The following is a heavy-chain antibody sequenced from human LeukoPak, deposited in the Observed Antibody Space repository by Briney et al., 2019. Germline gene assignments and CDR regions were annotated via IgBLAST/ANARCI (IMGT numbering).Heavy chain of an antibody. D-gene: IGHD2-15*01. J-gene: IGHJ4*02. CDR2: VKQDESEK. CDR1: GFTFSSYW. Sequence: GGSLRLSCAASGFTFSSYWMSWVRQAPGKGLERVANVKQDESEKYYADSVKGRFTISRDNAKNSLYLQLNSLRAEDTAVYYCARDLLHCSGDTCYYSDWGQGTLVTVSS. CDR3: ARDLLHCSGDTCYYSD. V-gene: IGHV3-7*01.